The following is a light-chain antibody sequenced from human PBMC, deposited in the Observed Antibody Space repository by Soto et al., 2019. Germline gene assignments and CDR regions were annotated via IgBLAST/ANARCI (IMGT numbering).Light chain of an antibody. CDR3: QHYNSKSQA. CDR1: QIISIW. J-gene: IGKJ1*01. CDR2: KAS. V-gene: IGKV1-5*03. Sequence: IQMTQSPSTLSASVVDRVTITCPASQIISIWSALYRQQPGNAPKLMIFKASALQSESPSRFSGSGSGTEFTLTISSRQPEDFATATCQHYNSKSQAFGQGTKVDIK.